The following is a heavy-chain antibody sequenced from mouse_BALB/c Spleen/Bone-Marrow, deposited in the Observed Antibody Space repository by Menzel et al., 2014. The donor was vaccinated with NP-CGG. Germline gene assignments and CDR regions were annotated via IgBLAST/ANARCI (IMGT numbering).Heavy chain of an antibody. V-gene: IGHV14-3*02. CDR2: IDPANGNT. CDR3: ALYYYGSSGFAY. CDR1: GFNIKDTY. D-gene: IGHD1-1*01. Sequence: VQLQQSGAELVKPGASVKLSCTASGFNIKDTYMHWVKQRPEQGLEWIGRIDPANGNTKYDPKFQGKATITADTSSNTAYLQLSSLTSEDTAVYYCALYYYGSSGFAYWGQETLVTVSA. J-gene: IGHJ3*01.